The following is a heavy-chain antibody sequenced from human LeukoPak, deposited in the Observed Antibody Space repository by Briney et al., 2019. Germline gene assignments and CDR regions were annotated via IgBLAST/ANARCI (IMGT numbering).Heavy chain of an antibody. CDR2: INTDGSIT. CDR3: ARDRGPRTGFMVREAYDY. Sequence: GGSLRLSCAASGFAFSDYWIHWVRQAPGKGLVWVSRINTDGSITNYADSVKGRFSISRDNAKNTLYLQMSSLRAEDTAVYYCARDRGPRTGFMVREAYDYWGQGTLVTVSS. CDR1: GFAFSDYW. D-gene: IGHD3-10*01. V-gene: IGHV3-74*01. J-gene: IGHJ4*02.